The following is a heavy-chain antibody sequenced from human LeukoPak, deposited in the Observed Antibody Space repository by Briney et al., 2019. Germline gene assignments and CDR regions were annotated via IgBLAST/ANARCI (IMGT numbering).Heavy chain of an antibody. D-gene: IGHD6-6*01. Sequence: GGPLRPSCIPSGFSFSGHWMHWARHLPGKGLVWVSRISPTGSTTSYADSVKGRFTVSRDNAKNTLYLQVNNLRAEDTAVYYCARGPNSNWSGLDFWGQGTLLTVSS. J-gene: IGHJ4*02. CDR2: ISPTGSTT. V-gene: IGHV3-74*01. CDR1: GFSFSGHW. CDR3: ARGPNSNWSGLDF.